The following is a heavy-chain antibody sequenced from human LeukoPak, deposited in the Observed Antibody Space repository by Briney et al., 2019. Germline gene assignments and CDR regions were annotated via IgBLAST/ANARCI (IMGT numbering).Heavy chain of an antibody. J-gene: IGHJ4*02. Sequence: GGSLGLSCGASGFTFSSSGMSWVRQAPGKGLEWVASISMDGGFTYYADSVKGRYTISRDNSKKTVYLQMNSLRAEDTAVYYCARDYGDYWGVFDYWGQGTLVTVSS. CDR1: GFTFSSSG. CDR3: ARDYGDYWGVFDY. CDR2: ISMDGGFT. V-gene: IGHV3-23*01. D-gene: IGHD4-17*01.